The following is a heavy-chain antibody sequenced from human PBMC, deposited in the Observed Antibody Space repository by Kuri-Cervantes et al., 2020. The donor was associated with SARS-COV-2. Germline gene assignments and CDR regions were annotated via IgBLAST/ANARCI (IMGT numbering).Heavy chain of an antibody. Sequence: ESLKISCAVYGGSFSGFYWSWIRQPPGKGLEWIGEINHSGSANYNPSLKSRVTISVDMSKNQFSLKLSSVTAADTAVYYCAVYSSSPYYYYYMDVWGKGTTVTVSS. V-gene: IGHV4-34*01. CDR2: INHSGSA. CDR1: GGSFSGFY. D-gene: IGHD6-13*01. J-gene: IGHJ6*03. CDR3: AVYSSSPYYYYYMDV.